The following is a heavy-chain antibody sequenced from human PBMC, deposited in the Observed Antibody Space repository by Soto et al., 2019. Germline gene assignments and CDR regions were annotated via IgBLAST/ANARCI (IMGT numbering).Heavy chain of an antibody. D-gene: IGHD3-22*01. CDR1: GFTFSDYY. CDR2: ISSSSSYT. J-gene: IGHJ3*02. CDR3: ARGITMIVVVMAAFDI. Sequence: GGSLRLSCAASGFTFSDYYMSWIRQAPGKGLEWVSYISSSSSYTNYADSVKGRFTISRDNAKNSLYLQMNSLRAEDTAVYYCARGITMIVVVMAAFDIWGQGTMVTV. V-gene: IGHV3-11*06.